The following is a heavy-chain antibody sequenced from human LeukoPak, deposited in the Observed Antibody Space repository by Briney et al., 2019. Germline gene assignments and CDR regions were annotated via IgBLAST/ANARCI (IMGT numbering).Heavy chain of an antibody. J-gene: IGHJ4*02. CDR1: GFTFSNYF. CDR2: ISSTSSYI. CDR3: ARGLCGGACYSD. D-gene: IGHD2-21*02. V-gene: IGHV3-21*01. Sequence: GGSLRLSCAASGFTFSNYFMNWVRQAPGKGLEWVSAISSTSSYIYYADSVKGRFTISRDNAKNSLYLQMNSLRAEDTAAYYCARGLCGGACYSDWGQGTLVTVSS.